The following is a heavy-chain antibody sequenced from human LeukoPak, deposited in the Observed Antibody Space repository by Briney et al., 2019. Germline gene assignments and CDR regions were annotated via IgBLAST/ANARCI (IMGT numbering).Heavy chain of an antibody. CDR2: ISGSGGST. V-gene: IGHV3-23*01. Sequence: PGGSLRLSCAASVFTFSSYAMSWVRQAPGKGLEWVSAISGSGGSTYYADSVKGRFTISRDNSKNTLYLQMNSLRAEDTAVYYCAKTSVDSSSWYEDAFDIWGQGTMVTVSS. CDR1: VFTFSSYA. J-gene: IGHJ3*02. CDR3: AKTSVDSSSWYEDAFDI. D-gene: IGHD6-13*01.